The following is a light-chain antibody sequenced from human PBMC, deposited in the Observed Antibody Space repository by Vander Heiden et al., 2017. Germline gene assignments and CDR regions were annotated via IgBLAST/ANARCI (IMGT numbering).Light chain of an antibody. CDR1: SSDVGSYNL. CDR3: CSYAGSSTSVV. V-gene: IGLV2-23*02. CDR2: EVS. Sequence: QSALTQPASVSGSPGQPIPISCTGTSSDVGSYNLVSWYQQHPGKAPKLMIYEVSKRPSGVSNRFSGSKSGNTASLTISGLQAEDEADYYCCSYAGSSTSVVFGGGTKLTVL. J-gene: IGLJ2*01.